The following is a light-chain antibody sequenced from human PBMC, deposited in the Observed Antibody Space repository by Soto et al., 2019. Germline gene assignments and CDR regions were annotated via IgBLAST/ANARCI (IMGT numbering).Light chain of an antibody. V-gene: IGLV1-47*01. CDR1: SSNIGSNY. Sequence: QSVLTQPPSASGTPGQRVTISCSGSSSNIGSNYVYWYQQVPGTAPKLLIYRTDQRPSGVPDRFSASKPGASASLVISGLRSEDEADYYCVAWDGSLNSLLFGGGTQLTVL. J-gene: IGLJ2*01. CDR2: RTD. CDR3: VAWDGSLNSLL.